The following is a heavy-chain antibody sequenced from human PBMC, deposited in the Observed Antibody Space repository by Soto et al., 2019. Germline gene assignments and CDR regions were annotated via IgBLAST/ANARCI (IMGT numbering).Heavy chain of an antibody. D-gene: IGHD2-15*01. V-gene: IGHV3-33*01. Sequence: PGGSLRLSXETHGFTFSGYGMRWVRQAPGKGLEWVAVIWCDESVQYHADSVRGRFTFSRDNFNNTLYLHMKSLRVEDTDLCFYERGVERVRGYFDSWGQGTLVTVSS. CDR3: ERGVERVRGYFDS. J-gene: IGHJ5*01. CDR2: IWCDESVQ. CDR1: GFTFSGYG.